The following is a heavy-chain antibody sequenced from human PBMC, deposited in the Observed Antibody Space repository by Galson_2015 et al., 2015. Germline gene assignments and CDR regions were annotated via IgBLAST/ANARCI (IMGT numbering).Heavy chain of an antibody. J-gene: IGHJ3*02. V-gene: IGHV3-33*01. D-gene: IGHD4-17*01. Sequence: SLRLSCAASGFAFSSYGMHWVRQAPGKGLEWVAVIWYDGTNKYYADSVKGRFTISRDNSENTLFLQMNSLRAEDTAVYYCARDPLQETYYGDYDGAFDSWGQGTMVTVSS. CDR3: ARDPLQETYYGDYDGAFDS. CDR2: IWYDGTNK. CDR1: GFAFSSYG.